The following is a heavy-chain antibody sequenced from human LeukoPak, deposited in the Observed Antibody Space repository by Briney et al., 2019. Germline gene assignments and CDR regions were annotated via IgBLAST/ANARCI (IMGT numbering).Heavy chain of an antibody. J-gene: IGHJ4*02. CDR3: AKGQELDDGVFDS. Sequence: GGSLRLSCVASAFTFRTYSMHWVRQAPGKGLEWVSTIRSNGETTYNADSVKGRFTISRDNSKKTLYLQLNSLRVEDTAIYYCAKGQELDDGVFDSWGQGTLVTVSS. CDR2: IRSNGETT. CDR1: AFTFRTYS. D-gene: IGHD1-1*01. V-gene: IGHV3-23*01.